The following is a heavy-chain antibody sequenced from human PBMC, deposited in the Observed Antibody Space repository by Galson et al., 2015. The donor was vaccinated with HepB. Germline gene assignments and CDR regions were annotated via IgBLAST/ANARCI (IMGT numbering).Heavy chain of an antibody. Sequence: SVKVSCKASKDTFSNYYIHWVRQAPGQRLEWMGIINPSSGSTSYAQGLQGRVTMTRDTSTSTVYMELSSLRSEDTAVYYCAGDGYNYGWFDPWGQGTLVTVSS. D-gene: IGHD5-24*01. CDR3: AGDGYNYGWFDP. J-gene: IGHJ5*02. CDR1: KDTFSNYY. CDR2: INPSSGST. V-gene: IGHV1-46*04.